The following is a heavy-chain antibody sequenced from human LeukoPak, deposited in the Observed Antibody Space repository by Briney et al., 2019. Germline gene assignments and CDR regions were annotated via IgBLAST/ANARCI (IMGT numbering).Heavy chain of an antibody. D-gene: IGHD3-9*01. Sequence: GGSLRLSCAASGFTFSSYAMSWVRQAPGKGLEWLSYVKSGNYDIQYADSVTGRFTVSRDSATNSPYLQMNDLKAEDTAVYYCARDSDWAFDYWGQGSLVTVSS. V-gene: IGHV3-48*01. CDR1: GFTFSSYA. CDR3: ARDSDWAFDY. J-gene: IGHJ4*02. CDR2: VKSGNYDI.